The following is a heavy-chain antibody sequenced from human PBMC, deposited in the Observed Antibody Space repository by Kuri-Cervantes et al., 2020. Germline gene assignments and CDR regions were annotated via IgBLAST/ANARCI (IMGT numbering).Heavy chain of an antibody. D-gene: IGHD6-19*01. CDR2: AYYSGSA. J-gene: IGHJ4*02. CDR3: ARERAVAGGYFDY. CDR1: GGSISSSSYY. V-gene: IGHV4-39*07. Sequence: ESLKISCTVSGGSISSSSYYWVWIRQPPGKGLEWIGSAYYSGSAYYNPSLKSRVTISVDKSKNQFSLKLSSVTAADTAVYYCARERAVAGGYFDYWGQGTLVTVSS.